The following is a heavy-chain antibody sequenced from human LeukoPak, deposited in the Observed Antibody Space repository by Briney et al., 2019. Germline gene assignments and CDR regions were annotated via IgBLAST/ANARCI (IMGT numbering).Heavy chain of an antibody. J-gene: IGHJ4*02. V-gene: IGHV3-21*01. CDR3: AREDSYYYGSGSYPFDY. Sequence: PGGSLRLSCAASGFTFSSYSMNWVRQAPGKGLEWVSSISSSSSYIYYADSVKGRFTISRDNAKNSLYLQMNSLRAEDTAVYYCAREDSYYYGSGSYPFDYWGQGTLFNVSS. CDR2: ISSSSSYI. D-gene: IGHD3-10*01. CDR1: GFTFSSYS.